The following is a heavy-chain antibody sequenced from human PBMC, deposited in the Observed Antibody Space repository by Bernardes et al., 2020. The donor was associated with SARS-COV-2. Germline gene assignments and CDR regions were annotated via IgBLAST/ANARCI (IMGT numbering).Heavy chain of an antibody. CDR2: ISGSGGST. CDR1: GFTFSSYA. J-gene: IGHJ3*02. D-gene: IGHD1-26*01. CDR3: AKDLITGGSYGDAFDI. Sequence: GSLRLSCAASGFTFSSYAMSWVRQAPGKGLEWVSAISGSGGSTYYADSVKGRFTISRDNSKNTLYLQMNSLRVEDTAVYYCAKDLITGGSYGDAFDIWGQGTMVTVSS. V-gene: IGHV3-23*01.